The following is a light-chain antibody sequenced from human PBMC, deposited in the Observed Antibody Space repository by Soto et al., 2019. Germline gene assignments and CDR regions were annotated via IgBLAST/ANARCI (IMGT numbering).Light chain of an antibody. CDR2: EVS. Sequence: QSALTQPASVSWSPGQSITISCTGTSSDVGGYNYVSWYQQHPGKAPKLMIYEVSNRPSGVSNRFSGSKSGNTDSLTISGLQAEEEAAYYCSSYTSSSTLVVFGGGTKLTVL. V-gene: IGLV2-14*01. CDR3: SSYTSSSTLVV. J-gene: IGLJ2*01. CDR1: SSDVGGYNY.